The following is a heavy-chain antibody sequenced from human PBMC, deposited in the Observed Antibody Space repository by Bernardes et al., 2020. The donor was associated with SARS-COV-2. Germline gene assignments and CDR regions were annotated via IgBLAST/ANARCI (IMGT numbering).Heavy chain of an antibody. CDR2: ISYDGSSK. D-gene: IGHD4-17*01. CDR1: GFTFSSYA. V-gene: IGHV3-30-3*01. Sequence: GGSLRLSCAASGFTFSSYAMHWVRQAPGKGLEWVEVISYDGSSKYYADSVKGRFTISRDNSKNTLYLQMNSLRAEDTAVYYCARDRASTLTTHKWFDPWGQGTLVTVSS. CDR3: ARDRASTLTTHKWFDP. J-gene: IGHJ5*02.